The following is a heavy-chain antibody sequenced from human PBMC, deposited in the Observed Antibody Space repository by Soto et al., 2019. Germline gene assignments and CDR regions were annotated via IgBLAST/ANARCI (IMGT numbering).Heavy chain of an antibody. CDR1: GGSISSYY. CDR2: IYYSGST. V-gene: IGHV4-59*01. D-gene: IGHD4-4*01. Sequence: PSETLSLTCTVSGGSISSYYWSWIRQPPGKGLEWIGYIYYSGSTNYNPSLKSRVTISVDTSKNQFSLKLSSVTAADTAVYYCARVPTTVTTSWFDPWGQGTLVTVSS. J-gene: IGHJ5*02. CDR3: ARVPTTVTTSWFDP.